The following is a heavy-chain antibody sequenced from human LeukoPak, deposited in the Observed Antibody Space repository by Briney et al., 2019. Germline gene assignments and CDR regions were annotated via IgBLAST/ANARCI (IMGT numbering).Heavy chain of an antibody. CDR2: IYIGGST. CDR1: GFIVSSTY. CDR3: AKEVGSGYDFFDY. J-gene: IGHJ4*02. Sequence: GGSLRLSCAASGFIVSSTYMSWVRQAPGKGLEWVSVIYIGGSTYYADSVKGRFTISRDNSKNTLYLQMNSLRVDDTAVYYCAKEVGSGYDFFDYWGQGTLVTVSS. D-gene: IGHD5-12*01. V-gene: IGHV3-53*01.